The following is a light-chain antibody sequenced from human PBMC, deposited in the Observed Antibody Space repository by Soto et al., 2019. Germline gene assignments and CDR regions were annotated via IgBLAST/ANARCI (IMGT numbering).Light chain of an antibody. CDR3: CSYAGSYTVV. CDR2: DVS. V-gene: IGLV2-11*01. CDR1: SSDVGAYNY. Sequence: QSALTQPRSVSGSPGQSVTISCTGTSSDVGAYNYVSWYQQHPGKAPKLMIHDVSKRPSGVPDRFSGSKSDNAASLTISGLQAEDEADYYCCSYAGSYTVVFGGGTKLTVL. J-gene: IGLJ2*01.